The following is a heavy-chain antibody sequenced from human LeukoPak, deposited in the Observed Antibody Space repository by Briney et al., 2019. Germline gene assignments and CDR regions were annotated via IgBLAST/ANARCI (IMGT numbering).Heavy chain of an antibody. J-gene: IGHJ4*02. CDR3: ARASGQLYPAADY. D-gene: IGHD2-2*02. CDR2: IWYDGSNI. CDR1: GFTFSTYG. V-gene: IGHV3-33*01. Sequence: PGRSLRLSCAASGFTFSTYGMHWVRQAPGKGLEWLAVIWYDGSNIYYADSVKGRFAISRDNSKNTLYLLLNSLRAEDTAVYYCARASGQLYPAADYWGQGTLVTVSS.